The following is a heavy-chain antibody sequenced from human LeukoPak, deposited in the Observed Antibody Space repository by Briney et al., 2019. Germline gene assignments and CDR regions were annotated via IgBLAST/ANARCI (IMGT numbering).Heavy chain of an antibody. D-gene: IGHD5-12*01. CDR2: ISYDGSNK. CDR3: AKDLGGYGLRYFDY. V-gene: IGHV3-30-3*01. J-gene: IGHJ4*02. Sequence: GRSLRPSCAASGFTFSSYAMHWVRQAPGKGLEWVAVISYDGSNKYYADSVKGRFTISRDNSKNTLYLQMNSLRAEDTAVYYCAKDLGGYGLRYFDYWGQGTLVTVSS. CDR1: GFTFSSYA.